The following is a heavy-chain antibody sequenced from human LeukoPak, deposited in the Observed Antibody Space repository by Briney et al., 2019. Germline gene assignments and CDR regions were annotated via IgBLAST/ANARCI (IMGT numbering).Heavy chain of an antibody. V-gene: IGHV3-30*02. CDR3: AKVASNYDFDY. CDR1: GFSFSDYA. J-gene: IGHJ4*02. D-gene: IGHD4-11*01. CDR2: IRYDGSNK. Sequence: GGSLRLSCAASGFSFSDYAIYWVRQTPGKGLEWVAFIRYDGSNKIYADSVKGRFTISRDNSYNTVYLQMNSLRAEDTALYYCAKVASNYDFDYWGQGTLVTVSS.